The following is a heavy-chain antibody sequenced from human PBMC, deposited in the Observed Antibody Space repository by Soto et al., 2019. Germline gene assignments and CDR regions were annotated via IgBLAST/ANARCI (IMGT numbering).Heavy chain of an antibody. Sequence: ASVKVSCKASGYTFTSYGISWVRQAPGQGLEWMGWISAYNGNTNYAQKLQGRVTMTTDTSTSTAYMELRSLRSDDTAVYYCAREYDYIWGSYRREFDPWGQGTLVTVSS. V-gene: IGHV1-18*01. D-gene: IGHD3-16*02. J-gene: IGHJ5*02. CDR3: AREYDYIWGSYRREFDP. CDR2: ISAYNGNT. CDR1: GYTFTSYG.